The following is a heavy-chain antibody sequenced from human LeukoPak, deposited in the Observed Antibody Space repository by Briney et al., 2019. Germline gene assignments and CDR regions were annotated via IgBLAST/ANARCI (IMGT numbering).Heavy chain of an antibody. CDR2: IHYSEST. J-gene: IGHJ4*03. V-gene: IGHV4-59*08. Sequence: SETLSLTCSVSGNSIRSYYWSWIRQPPGKGLEWLGNIHYSESTIYNPSLKTRVIISVDTSKNQLSLKQSPVTAAATAVYYCARHTFSSGCTFYFSSCFDPWGHGAPVTASS. CDR1: GNSIRSYY. CDR3: ARHTFSSGCTFYFSSCFDP. D-gene: IGHD2-15*01.